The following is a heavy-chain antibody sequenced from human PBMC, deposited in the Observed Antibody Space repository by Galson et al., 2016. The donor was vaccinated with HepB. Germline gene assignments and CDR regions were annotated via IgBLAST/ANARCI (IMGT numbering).Heavy chain of an antibody. CDR2: IYSDGST. Sequence: SLRLSCAASGFIVNNNYMNWVRQAPGKGLEWVSVIYSDGSTYYADSVKGRLTISGDNSKNMLYLQMNTLRAEDTAVYYCARDRSRFSSGYYTGARDVFAIWGQGTVVTVSS. CDR1: GFIVNNNY. V-gene: IGHV3-53*01. J-gene: IGHJ3*02. D-gene: IGHD3-3*01. CDR3: ARDRSRFSSGYYTGARDVFAI.